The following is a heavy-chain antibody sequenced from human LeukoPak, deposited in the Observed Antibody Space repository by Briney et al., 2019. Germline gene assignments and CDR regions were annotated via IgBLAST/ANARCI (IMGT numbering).Heavy chain of an antibody. V-gene: IGHV3-23*01. CDR2: ISGSGGRA. D-gene: IGHD5-18*01. Sequence: GGSLRLSCAASGFTFSSYGMSWVRQAPGKGLEWVPLISGSGGRAYYADSVKGRYTISRDNSKNTLYLQMNSLRADDTAVYYCAKLDWGGSRYGYFDSWGQGTLVTVSS. J-gene: IGHJ4*02. CDR3: AKLDWGGSRYGYFDS. CDR1: GFTFSSYG.